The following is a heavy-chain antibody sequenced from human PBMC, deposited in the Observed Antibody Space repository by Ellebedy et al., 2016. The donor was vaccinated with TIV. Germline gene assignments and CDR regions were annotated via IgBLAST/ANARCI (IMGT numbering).Heavy chain of an antibody. Sequence: SETLSLTXTVSSSSISSDFWTWIRQTPAKGLEWLGYINFSGTSNYNRSLQSRLIMSADRSKNQFSLRLKSVTAADTAVYYCARPSSGNLFDPLDIWGQGTMVTVSS. V-gene: IGHV4-59*01. CDR3: ARPSSGNLFDPLDI. CDR2: INFSGTS. J-gene: IGHJ3*02. CDR1: SSSISSDF. D-gene: IGHD3-22*01.